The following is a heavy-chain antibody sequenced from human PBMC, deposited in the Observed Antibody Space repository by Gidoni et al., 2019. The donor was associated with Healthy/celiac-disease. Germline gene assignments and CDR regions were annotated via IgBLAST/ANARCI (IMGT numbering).Heavy chain of an antibody. CDR1: GFTFSSYW. CDR2: VNSDVSTT. J-gene: IGHJ4*02. CDR3: ARVSYYDSSGYYGGYFDY. Sequence: EVQLVESGGDLVQPGGSLRLPWAASGFTFSSYWMHWVRQAPGKGLVWVSRVNSDVSTTTYADSVKGRFTISRDNAKRTLYLQMNSLRAEDTAVYYCARVSYYDSSGYYGGYFDYWGQGTLVTVSS. D-gene: IGHD3-22*01. V-gene: IGHV3-74*01.